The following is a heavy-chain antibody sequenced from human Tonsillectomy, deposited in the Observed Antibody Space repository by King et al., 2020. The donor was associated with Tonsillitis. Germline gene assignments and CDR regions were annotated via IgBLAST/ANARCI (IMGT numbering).Heavy chain of an antibody. Sequence: QLVQSGAEVKKPGSSVKVSCKASGGTFSSYALSWVRQAPGQGLEWMGGIIPIFGTANYAQKFQGRVTITADESKSTAYMELSSLRSEDTAVYYCAARHTQSNSGSYPYYYYGMDVWGQGTTVTVSS. CDR1: GGTFSSYA. J-gene: IGHJ6*02. CDR2: IIPIFGTA. CDR3: AARHTQSNSGSYPYYYYGMDV. V-gene: IGHV1-69*01. D-gene: IGHD3-10*01.